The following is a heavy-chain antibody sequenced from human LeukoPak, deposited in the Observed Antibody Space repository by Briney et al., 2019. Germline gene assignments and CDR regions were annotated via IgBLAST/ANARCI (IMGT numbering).Heavy chain of an antibody. CDR3: ARTGPSHYYGSGTSRFDP. CDR1: GGSISSYY. J-gene: IGHJ5*02. Sequence: PSETLSLTCTVSGGSISSYYWSWIRQPPGKGLELIGEINHSGSTNYNPSLKRRVTISVDTSKNQFSLKLSSVTAADTAVYYCARTGPSHYYGSGTSRFDPWGQGTLVTVSS. D-gene: IGHD3-10*01. V-gene: IGHV4-34*01. CDR2: INHSGST.